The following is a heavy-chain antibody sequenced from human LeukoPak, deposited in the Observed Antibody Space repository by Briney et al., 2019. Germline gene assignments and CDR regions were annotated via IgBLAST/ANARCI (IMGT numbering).Heavy chain of an antibody. D-gene: IGHD6-6*01. CDR1: GFTFSSYG. CDR2: IRYDGSNK. J-gene: IGHJ4*02. Sequence: GGSLRLSCAASGFTFSSYGMHWVRQSPGKWLEWVAFIRYDGSNKYYADSVKGRFTISRDNSKNTLYLQMNRLRAEDTAVYYCAKDLLAARPSVQYFDYWGQGALVTVSS. V-gene: IGHV3-30*02. CDR3: AKDLLAARPSVQYFDY.